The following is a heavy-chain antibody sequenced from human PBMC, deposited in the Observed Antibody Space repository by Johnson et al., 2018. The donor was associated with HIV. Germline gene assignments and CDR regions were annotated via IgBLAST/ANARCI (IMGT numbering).Heavy chain of an antibody. D-gene: IGHD5-12*01. CDR1: GFTFSDYY. J-gene: IGHJ3*02. CDR2: ISNSAITL. V-gene: IGHV3-11*04. CDR3: ARDRRLADAFDI. Sequence: QVQLVESGGGLVKPGGSLKLSCATSGFTFSDYYMSWIRQAPGKGLEWLSYISNSAITLYYADSVKGRFSISRDNAKSSVYLQMNSLRAEDTAVYYCARDRRLADAFDIWGQGTKVTVSS.